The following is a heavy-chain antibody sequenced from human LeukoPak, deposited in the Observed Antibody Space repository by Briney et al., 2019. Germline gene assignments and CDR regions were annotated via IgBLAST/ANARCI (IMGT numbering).Heavy chain of an antibody. D-gene: IGHD1-26*01. V-gene: IGHV3-48*01. CDR1: GFTFSSHP. CDR3: ARVVGGLSGADY. J-gene: IGHJ4*02. CDR2: ISGSSDAR. Sequence: GGSLRLSCAASGFTFSSHPMIWVRQAPGKGLERVSYISGSSDARHYADSVMGRFTISRDNAENSLYLQMNSLRVEDTAVYYCARVVGGLSGADYWGQGTLVTVSS.